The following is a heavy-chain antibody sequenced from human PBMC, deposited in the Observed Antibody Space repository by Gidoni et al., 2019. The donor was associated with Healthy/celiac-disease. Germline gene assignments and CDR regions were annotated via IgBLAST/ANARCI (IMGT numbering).Heavy chain of an antibody. J-gene: IGHJ4*02. CDR2: IRGSGGST. D-gene: IGHD5-18*01. CDR1: GFTFSSYA. Sequence: EVQLLESGGGLVQPGGSLRLSCAASGFTFSSYAMSWVRQAPGKGLEWVSAIRGSGGSTYYADSVKGRFTISRDNSKNTLYLQMNSLRAEDTAVYYCAKAGVDTAMVKGCWYFDYWGQGTLVTVSS. V-gene: IGHV3-23*01. CDR3: AKAGVDTAMVKGCWYFDY.